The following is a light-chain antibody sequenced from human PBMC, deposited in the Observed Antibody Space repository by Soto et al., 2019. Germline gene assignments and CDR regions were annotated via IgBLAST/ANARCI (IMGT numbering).Light chain of an antibody. CDR3: QHRSNWPPLT. J-gene: IGKJ4*01. V-gene: IGKV3-11*01. Sequence: EIVLTQSPATLSLSPGERATLSCRASQSVRNYLAWYQQKPGQAPRLLIYDASNRAAGIPARFSGSGSETDFTLTISSLEPEDFAVFYCQHRSNWPPLTFGGGTRVEIK. CDR2: DAS. CDR1: QSVRNY.